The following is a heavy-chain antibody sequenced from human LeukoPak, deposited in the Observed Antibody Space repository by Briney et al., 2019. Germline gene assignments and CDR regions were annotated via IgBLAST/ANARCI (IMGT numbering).Heavy chain of an antibody. J-gene: IGHJ4*02. Sequence: SETLSLTCAVYGGSFSGYYWSWIRQPPGKGLEWIGEINHSGSTNYNPSLKSRVTISVDTSKNQFSLKLSSVTAADTAVYYCARAPVTTRIFDYWGQGTLATVSS. V-gene: IGHV4-34*01. CDR1: GGSFSGYY. CDR3: ARAPVTTRIFDY. CDR2: INHSGST. D-gene: IGHD4-17*01.